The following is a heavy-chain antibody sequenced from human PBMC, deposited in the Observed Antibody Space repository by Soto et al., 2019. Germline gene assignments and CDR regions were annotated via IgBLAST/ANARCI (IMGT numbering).Heavy chain of an antibody. J-gene: IGHJ6*02. V-gene: IGHV1-18*01. D-gene: IGHD3-16*01. Sequence: QVQLVQSGAEVKKPGASVKVSCQASGYTFTSYGISWVRQAPGQGLEWMGWISAYNGNTNYAQKLQGRVTMTTDTSASTAYMELRSLRSDDTAVYYCARGRYDYLWGSYDGMDVWGQGTTVTVSS. CDR2: ISAYNGNT. CDR3: ARGRYDYLWGSYDGMDV. CDR1: GYTFTSYG.